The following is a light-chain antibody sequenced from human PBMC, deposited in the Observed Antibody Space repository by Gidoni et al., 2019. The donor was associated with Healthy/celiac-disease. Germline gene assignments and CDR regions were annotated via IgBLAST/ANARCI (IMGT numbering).Light chain of an antibody. J-gene: IGLJ2*01. CDR2: EVS. CDR1: SSDVGGYNY. V-gene: IGLV2-8*01. CDR3: SSYAGSNNFDVV. Sequence: QSALTQPPSASGSPGQSVTISCTGTSSDVGGYNYVSGYQQHPGKAPKLMIYEVSKRPSGVPDRFSGSKSGNTASLTVSGLQAEDEADYYCSSYAGSNNFDVVFGGGTKLTDL.